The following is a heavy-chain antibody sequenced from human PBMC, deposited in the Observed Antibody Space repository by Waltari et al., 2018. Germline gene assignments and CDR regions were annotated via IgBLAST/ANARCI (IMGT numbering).Heavy chain of an antibody. CDR2: TSPIVGTA. V-gene: IGHV1-69*12. CDR1: GGTFSSYA. D-gene: IGHD6-13*01. CDR3: ARDVYGSSWYNAFDI. J-gene: IGHJ3*02. Sequence: QVQLVQSGAEVKKPGSSVKVSCKASGGTFSSYAISWVRQAPGQGLEWMGGTSPIVGTANYAQKFQGRVTITADESTSTAYMELGSLRAEDTAVYYCARDVYGSSWYNAFDIWGQGTMVTVSS.